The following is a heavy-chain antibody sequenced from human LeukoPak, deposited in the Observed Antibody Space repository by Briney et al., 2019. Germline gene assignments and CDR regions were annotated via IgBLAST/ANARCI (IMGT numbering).Heavy chain of an antibody. V-gene: IGHV4-39*01. CDR1: GGSISSSISY. Sequence: PSETLSLTCTVSGGSISSSISYGGWIRQPPGKGLEWIGSIYYSGSTYYNPSLKSRVTISVDTSKNQFSLKLSSVTAADTAVYFCARHEGYTSGGFDYWGQGTLVTVSS. D-gene: IGHD6-19*01. J-gene: IGHJ4*02. CDR2: IYYSGST. CDR3: ARHEGYTSGGFDY.